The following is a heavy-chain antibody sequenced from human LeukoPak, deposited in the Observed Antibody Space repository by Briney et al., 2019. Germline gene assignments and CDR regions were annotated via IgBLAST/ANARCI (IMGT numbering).Heavy chain of an antibody. CDR3: AKVNPTIYYYDSSGYPYDAFDI. Sequence: PGGSLRLSCAASGFTFSSYAMSWVRQAPGKGLEWVSAISGSGGSTYYADSVKGRFTISRDNSKNTLYLQMNSLRAEDTAVYYCAKVNPTIYYYDSSGYPYDAFDIWGQGTMVTVSS. CDR2: ISGSGGST. D-gene: IGHD3-22*01. CDR1: GFTFSSYA. V-gene: IGHV3-23*01. J-gene: IGHJ3*02.